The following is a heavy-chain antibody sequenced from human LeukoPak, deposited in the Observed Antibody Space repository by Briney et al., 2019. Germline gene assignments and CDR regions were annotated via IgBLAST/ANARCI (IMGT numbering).Heavy chain of an antibody. CDR1: GGSISSYY. Sequence: SETLSLTCTVSGGSISSYYWGWIRQPPGKGLEWIGSIYYSGSTYYNPSLKSRVTISVDTSKNQFSLKLSSVTAADTAVYYCASPGGSYDILTGYVYWGQGTLVTVSS. V-gene: IGHV4-39*07. D-gene: IGHD3-9*01. CDR2: IYYSGST. J-gene: IGHJ4*02. CDR3: ASPGGSYDILTGYVY.